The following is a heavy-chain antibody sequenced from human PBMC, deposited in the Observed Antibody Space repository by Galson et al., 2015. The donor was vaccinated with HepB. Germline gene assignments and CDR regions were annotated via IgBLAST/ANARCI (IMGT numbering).Heavy chain of an antibody. J-gene: IGHJ4*02. CDR3: ARDRFGPKYSSGWYGIYDY. CDR1: GFTFSSYA. V-gene: IGHV3-30-3*01. Sequence: SLRLSCAASGFTFSSYAMHWVLQAPGKGLEWVAVISYDGSNKYYADSVKGRFTISRDNSKNTLYLQMNSLRAEDTAVYYCARDRFGPKYSSGWYGIYDYWGQGTLVTVSS. CDR2: ISYDGSNK. D-gene: IGHD6-19*01.